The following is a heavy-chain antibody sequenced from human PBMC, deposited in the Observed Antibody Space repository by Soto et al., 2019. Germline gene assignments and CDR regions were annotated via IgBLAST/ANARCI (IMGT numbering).Heavy chain of an antibody. CDR1: GGTFSSYA. J-gene: IGHJ6*02. CDR2: IIPIPGTA. CDR3: ARSQGSSTSLEIYYYYYYGMDV. V-gene: IGHV1-69*01. Sequence: QVQLVQSGAEVKKPGSSVQVSCKASGGTFSSYAISWVRQAPGQGLEWMGGIIPIPGTANYAQKFQGRVTITAEESTSTAYMELSSLRSEDTAVYYCARSQGSSTSLEIYYYYYYGMDVWGQGTRVTVSS. D-gene: IGHD2-2*01.